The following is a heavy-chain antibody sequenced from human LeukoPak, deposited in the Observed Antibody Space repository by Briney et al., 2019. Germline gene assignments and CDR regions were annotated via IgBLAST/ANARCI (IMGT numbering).Heavy chain of an antibody. J-gene: IGHJ4*02. CDR2: ISSSGSTI. CDR3: AKESSFGEIAGYFDY. V-gene: IGHV3-48*03. Sequence: PGGSLRLSCAASGFTFSSYEMNWVRQAPGKGLEWVSYISSSGSTIYYADSVKGRFTISRDNAKNTLYLQMNSLRAEDTAVYYCAKESSFGEIAGYFDYWGQGTLVTVSS. D-gene: IGHD3-10*01. CDR1: GFTFSSYE.